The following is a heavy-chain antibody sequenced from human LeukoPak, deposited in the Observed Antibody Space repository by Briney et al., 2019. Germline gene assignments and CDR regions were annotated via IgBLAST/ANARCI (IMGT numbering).Heavy chain of an antibody. Sequence: PGGSLRLSCAASGFTFSSYAMHWVRQAPGKGLEWVANIKQDGSEKYYVDSVKGRFTISRDNAKNSLYLQMNSLRAEDTAVYYCARHYSPFDYWGQGTLVTVSS. CDR2: IKQDGSEK. CDR3: ARHYSPFDY. CDR1: GFTFSSYA. J-gene: IGHJ4*02. D-gene: IGHD3-10*01. V-gene: IGHV3-7*01.